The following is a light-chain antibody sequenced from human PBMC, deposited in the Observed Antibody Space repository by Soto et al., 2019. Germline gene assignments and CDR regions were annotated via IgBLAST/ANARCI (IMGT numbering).Light chain of an antibody. J-gene: IGKJ5*01. V-gene: IGKV2D-26*03. CDR3: MQDVQDST. CDR2: EVS. Sequence: EIVMTQTPLSLSITPGEQASMSFGSSRGLLQTDGYTYLYWFQQKARPVSTLLIYEVSNRFSGVADRFSGSGSGTDFTLKISRVGAEDFGVHSCMQDVQDSTFGQGTRLENK. CDR1: RGLLQTDGYTY.